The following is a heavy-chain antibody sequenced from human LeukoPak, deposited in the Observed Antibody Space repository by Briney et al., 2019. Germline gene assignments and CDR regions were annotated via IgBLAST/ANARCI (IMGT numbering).Heavy chain of an antibody. CDR2: ISAYNGNT. Sequence: ASVKVSCKASGYTFTSYGISWVRQAPGQGLEWMGWISAYNGNTNYAQKLQGRVTMTTDTSTSTAYMGLRSLRSDDTAVYYCARGPPIVVVITTLYYYYYMDVWGKGTTVTVSS. D-gene: IGHD3-22*01. CDR1: GYTFTSYG. J-gene: IGHJ6*03. CDR3: ARGPPIVVVITTLYYYYYMDV. V-gene: IGHV1-18*01.